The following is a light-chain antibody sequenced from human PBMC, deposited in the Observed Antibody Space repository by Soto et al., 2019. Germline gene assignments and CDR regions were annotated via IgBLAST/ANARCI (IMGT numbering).Light chain of an antibody. V-gene: IGLV1-51*01. CDR1: SSNIGNNY. J-gene: IGLJ2*01. CDR3: GTWDTSLSAVV. Sequence: QAVVTQPPSVSAAPGQKVTISCSGSSSNIGNNYVSWYQHLPGTAPKVLIYDNNKRPSGIPDRFSGSKSGTSATLGITGLQTGDEGDYYCGTWDTSLSAVVFGGGTKLTVL. CDR2: DNN.